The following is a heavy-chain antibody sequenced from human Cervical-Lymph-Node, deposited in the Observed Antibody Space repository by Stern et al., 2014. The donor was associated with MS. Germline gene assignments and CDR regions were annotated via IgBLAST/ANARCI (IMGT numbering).Heavy chain of an antibody. D-gene: IGHD6-19*01. V-gene: IGHV1-69*01. CDR2: IIPMTGTT. CDR3: AGTTSAWDNPFHFYGMDV. Sequence: VQLVESGAEVKKPGSSLKVSCKASGDTFSRFDFSWVRQTPGQGLEWMGGIIPMTGTTNYAQKFQGRVTVTADESTGTANMEMTSLTYEDTAVYYCAGTTSAWDNPFHFYGMDVWGQGTTVTVSS. J-gene: IGHJ6*02. CDR1: GDTFSRFD.